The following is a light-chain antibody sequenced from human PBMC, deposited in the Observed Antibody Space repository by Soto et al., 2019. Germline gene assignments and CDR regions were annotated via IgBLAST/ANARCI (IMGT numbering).Light chain of an antibody. V-gene: IGKV3-20*01. CDR2: GAS. CDR3: QQYGSSPALT. CDR1: QSVSSSY. J-gene: IGKJ4*01. Sequence: EIVLTQSPGTLSLSPGERATLSRRASQSVSSSYLAWYQQKPGQAPRLLIYGASSRATGIPDRFSGSGSGTDFTLTISRLEPEDFAVYYCQQYGSSPALTFGGGTKVDI.